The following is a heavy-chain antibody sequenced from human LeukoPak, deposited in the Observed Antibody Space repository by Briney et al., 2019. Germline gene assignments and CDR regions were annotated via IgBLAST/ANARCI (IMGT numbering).Heavy chain of an antibody. CDR3: SRPIGPISDIDAFDI. D-gene: IGHD6-6*01. J-gene: IGHJ3*02. CDR2: INTNTGNP. CDR1: GYSFTDYY. V-gene: IGHV7-4-1*02. Sequence: GASVKVSCKASGYSFTDYYMHWVRQAPGQGLEWMGWINTNTGNPTYAQGFTGRFVFSLDTSVSTAYLQISSLKAEDTAVYYCSRPIGPISDIDAFDIWGQGTMVTVSS.